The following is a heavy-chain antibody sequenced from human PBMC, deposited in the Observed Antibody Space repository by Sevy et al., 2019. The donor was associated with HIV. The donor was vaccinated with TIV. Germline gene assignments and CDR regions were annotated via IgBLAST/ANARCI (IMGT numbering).Heavy chain of an antibody. CDR3: AREGSPYDTYYYYYGMDV. J-gene: IGHJ6*02. CDR2: IKQDGSEK. Sequence: GGSLRLSCAASGFTFNSYWMSWVRQAPGKGLEWVANIKQDGSEKYYVASVKGRFTISSDNSQNSLFLQMNTLRAEDTAVYYCAREGSPYDTYYYYYGMDVWGQGTTVTVSS. V-gene: IGHV3-7*01. D-gene: IGHD5-12*01. CDR1: GFTFNSYW.